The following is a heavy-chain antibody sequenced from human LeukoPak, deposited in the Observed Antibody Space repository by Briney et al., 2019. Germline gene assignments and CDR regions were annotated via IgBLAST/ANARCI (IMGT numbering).Heavy chain of an antibody. Sequence: GGSLRLSCAASGFTFSSYGMHWVRQAPGKGLEWVAVISYDGSNKYYADSVKGRFTISRDNSKNTLYLQMNSLRAEDTAVYYCARIGGEWLLWGSYYFDYWGQGTLVTVSS. D-gene: IGHD3-3*01. CDR2: ISYDGSNK. CDR1: GFTFSSYG. V-gene: IGHV3-30*19. CDR3: ARIGGEWLLWGSYYFDY. J-gene: IGHJ4*02.